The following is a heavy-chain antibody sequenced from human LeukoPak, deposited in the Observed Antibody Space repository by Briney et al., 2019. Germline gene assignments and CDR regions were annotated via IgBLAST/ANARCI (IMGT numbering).Heavy chain of an antibody. J-gene: IGHJ4*02. CDR2: VSGSGDST. CDR3: AKDLWEVVGFDY. V-gene: IGHV3-23*01. D-gene: IGHD1-26*01. CDR1: GFTFSSYA. Sequence: GESLRLSCAASGFTFSSYAMNWVRQAPGKGLEWVSAVSGSGDSTYYTDSVKGRFTISRDNSKNTLYLQMNSLRAEDTAVYYCAKDLWEVVGFDYWGQGTLVTVSS.